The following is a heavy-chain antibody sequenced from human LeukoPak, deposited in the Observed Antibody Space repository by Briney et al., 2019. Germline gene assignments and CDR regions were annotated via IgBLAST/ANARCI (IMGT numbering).Heavy chain of an antibody. V-gene: IGHV4-39*01. J-gene: IGHJ6*02. CDR2: IYYSGST. D-gene: IGHD4-11*01. CDR1: GGSISSSSYY. CDR3: ARGRLDYYGMDV. Sequence: SETLSLTCTVSGGSISSSSYYWGWIRQPPGKGLEWIGSIYYSGSTYYNPSLKSRVTISVDTSKNQFSLKLSSVTAADTAVYYCARGRLDYYGMDVWGQGTTVTVSS.